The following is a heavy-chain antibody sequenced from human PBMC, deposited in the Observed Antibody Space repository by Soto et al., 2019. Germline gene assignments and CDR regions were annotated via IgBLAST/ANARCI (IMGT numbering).Heavy chain of an antibody. V-gene: IGHV4-31*03. CDR1: GAYMRNDYYY. J-gene: IGHJ4*02. D-gene: IGHD2-15*01. CDR3: ARWVEVSLDYFDS. CDR2: MHHSGRT. Sequence: QVQLQESGPGLVKPSETLSLTCTVSGAYMRNDYYYWSWVRQNPGKDLEWIGHMHHSGRTHYNPSLKSRVAXSXAXTKNPFSLYLNSVTAADTAVYYCARWVEVSLDYFDSWGQGTPVTVSS.